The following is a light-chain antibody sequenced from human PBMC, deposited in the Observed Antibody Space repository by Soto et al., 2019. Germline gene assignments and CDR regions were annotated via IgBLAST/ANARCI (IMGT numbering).Light chain of an antibody. CDR1: QSVTSN. Sequence: EIVMTQSPATLSVSPGERATLYCRASQSVTSNLAWYQQKPGQAPRLLIYGASTRATGIPARFSGSGSRTEFTLTISSLQSEDFATYYCQQYNSYLWTFGQGTKVEIK. CDR3: QQYNSYLWT. J-gene: IGKJ1*01. CDR2: GAS. V-gene: IGKV3-15*01.